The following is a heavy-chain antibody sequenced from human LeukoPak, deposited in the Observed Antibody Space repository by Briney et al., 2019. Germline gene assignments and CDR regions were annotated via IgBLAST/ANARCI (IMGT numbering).Heavy chain of an antibody. CDR2: IRYDGSNK. V-gene: IGHV3-30*02. D-gene: IGHD1-7*01. J-gene: IGHJ3*02. Sequence: PGGSLRLSCAASGFTFSSYGMHWVRQAPGKGLEWVAFIRYDGSNKYYADSVKGRFTISRDNSKNTLYLQMNSLRAEDTAVYYCAREKYNWNYVRAFDIWGQGTMVTVSS. CDR1: GFTFSSYG. CDR3: AREKYNWNYVRAFDI.